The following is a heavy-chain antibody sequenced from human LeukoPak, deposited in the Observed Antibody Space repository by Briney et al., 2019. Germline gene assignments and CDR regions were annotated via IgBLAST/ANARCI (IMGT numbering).Heavy chain of an antibody. CDR3: ARLNCSGGSCYVDY. CDR1: GGSISSYY. V-gene: IGHV4-59*01. D-gene: IGHD2-15*01. Sequence: SETLSLTCTVSGGSISSYYWSWNRQPPGKGLEWIGYIYYSGSTNYNPSLKSRVTISVDTSKNQFSLKLSSVTAADTAVYYCARLNCSGGSCYVDYWGQGTLVTVSS. CDR2: IYYSGST. J-gene: IGHJ4*02.